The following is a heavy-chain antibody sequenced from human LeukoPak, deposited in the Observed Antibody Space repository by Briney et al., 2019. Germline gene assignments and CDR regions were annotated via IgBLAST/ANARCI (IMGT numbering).Heavy chain of an antibody. CDR3: ERQAIRRKLGSEY. CDR1: GYSISSGYY. J-gene: IGHJ4*02. V-gene: IGHV4-38-2*01. D-gene: IGHD1-26*01. Sequence: SETLSLTCAVSGYSISSGYYWGWIRQPPGKGLEWIGSIYHSGSTYYNPSLKSRITISVDTSNNKYLLKLSSVTAADTAVYYCERQAIRRKLGSEYWGQVTLVTVSS. CDR2: IYHSGST.